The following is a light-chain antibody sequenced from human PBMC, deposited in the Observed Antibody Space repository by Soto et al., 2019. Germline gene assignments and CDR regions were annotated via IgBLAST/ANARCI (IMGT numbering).Light chain of an antibody. V-gene: IGLV1-51*01. CDR2: DNN. CDR1: SSNIGSNF. J-gene: IGLJ7*01. Sequence: QSVLTQPASVSGSPGQSITISCTGSSSNIGSNFVSWYQQFPGTAPKLLIYDNNKRPSGIPDRFSGSKSGTSATLGISGLQSGDEADYYCGTWDSSLSAAVFGGGTQLTVL. CDR3: GTWDSSLSAAV.